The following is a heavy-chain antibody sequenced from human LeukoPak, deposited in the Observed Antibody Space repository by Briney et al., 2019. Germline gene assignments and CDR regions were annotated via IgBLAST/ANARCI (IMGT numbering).Heavy chain of an antibody. D-gene: IGHD5-12*01. V-gene: IGHV1-46*01. CDR3: ARAAGYSGYDYWRTRDTLHYYYYMDV. Sequence: ASVKVSCKASGYTFTSYDINWVRQATGQGLEWMGIINPSGGSTNYAQKFQGRVTITADKSTSTAYMELSSLRSEDTAVYYCARAAGYSGYDYWRTRDTLHYYYYMDVWGKGTTVTVSS. CDR1: GYTFTSYD. CDR2: INPSGGST. J-gene: IGHJ6*03.